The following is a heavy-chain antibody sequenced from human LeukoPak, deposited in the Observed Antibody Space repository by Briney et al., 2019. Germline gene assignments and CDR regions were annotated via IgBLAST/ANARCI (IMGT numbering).Heavy chain of an antibody. CDR1: GGSISSYY. CDR2: IYSSGST. J-gene: IGHJ4*02. Sequence: SETLSLTCTVSGGSISSYYWSWIRQPPGKGLEWIGYIYSSGSTSYNPSLKSRVTISVDTSKNQFSLKLSSVTAADTAVYYCGRGFYCTGGSCLSNWGQGTLVTVSS. V-gene: IGHV4-59*01. CDR3: GRGFYCTGGSCLSN. D-gene: IGHD2-15*01.